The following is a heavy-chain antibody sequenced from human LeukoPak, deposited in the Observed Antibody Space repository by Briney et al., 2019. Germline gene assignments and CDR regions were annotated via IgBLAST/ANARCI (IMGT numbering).Heavy chain of an antibody. V-gene: IGHV1-8*01. Sequence: ASVKVSCKASGYTYTRYDINWVRQATGQGLEWMGWMNPNSGNTGYAQKFQGRVTMTRNTSISTAYMELSSLRSEDTAVYYCAREDYDSSGRFDPWGQGTLVTVSS. CDR2: MNPNSGNT. CDR1: GYTYTRYD. CDR3: AREDYDSSGRFDP. J-gene: IGHJ5*02. D-gene: IGHD3-22*01.